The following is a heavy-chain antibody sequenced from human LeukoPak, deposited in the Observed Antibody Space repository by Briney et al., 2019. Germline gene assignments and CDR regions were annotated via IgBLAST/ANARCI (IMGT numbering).Heavy chain of an antibody. CDR1: GGTFSSYA. D-gene: IGHD3-16*02. V-gene: IGHV1-69*06. J-gene: IGHJ3*02. Sequence: GASVKVSCKASGGTFSSYAISWVRQAPGQGLEWMGGIIPIFGTANYAQKFQGRVTITADKSTSTAYMELSSLRSEDTALYYCARDGYYDYVWGSYRLDAFDIWGQGTMVTVSS. CDR2: IIPIFGTA. CDR3: ARDGYYDYVWGSYRLDAFDI.